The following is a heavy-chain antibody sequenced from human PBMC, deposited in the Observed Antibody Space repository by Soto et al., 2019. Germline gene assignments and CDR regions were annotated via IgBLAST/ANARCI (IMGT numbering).Heavy chain of an antibody. V-gene: IGHV3-23*01. CDR1: GFTFSSYA. D-gene: IGHD3-10*01. CDR2: ISCSGGST. Sequence: GGSLRLSCAASGFTFSSYAMSWVRQAPWKGLEWVSAISCSGGSTYYADSVKGRFTISRDNSKNTLYLQMNSLRAEDTAVYYCAKNFYGSGPPPYYFDYCGQGTLVTVSS. CDR3: AKNFYGSGPPPYYFDY. J-gene: IGHJ4*02.